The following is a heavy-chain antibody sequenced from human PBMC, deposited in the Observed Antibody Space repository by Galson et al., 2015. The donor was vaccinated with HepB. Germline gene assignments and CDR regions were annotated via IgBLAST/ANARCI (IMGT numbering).Heavy chain of an antibody. J-gene: IGHJ5*02. CDR2: TYYRSKWYS. D-gene: IGHD3-16*01. CDR1: GDSVSSNSAA. Sequence: CAISGDSVSSNSAAWNWIRQSPSRGLEWLGRTYYRSKWYSDYAVSVKSRITINPNTSKNQFSLQLNSVTPEDTAVYYCARGWNYDYIWGSYTWFDPWGQGTLVTVSS. CDR3: ARGWNYDYIWGSYTWFDP. V-gene: IGHV6-1*01.